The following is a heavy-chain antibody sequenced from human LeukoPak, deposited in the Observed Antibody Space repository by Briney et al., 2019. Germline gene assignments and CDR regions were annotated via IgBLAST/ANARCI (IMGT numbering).Heavy chain of an antibody. CDR1: GYTFTSYG. V-gene: IGHV1-18*01. CDR2: ISAYNGNT. CDR3: ARDLGVVTIFGVVPIDY. Sequence: ASVKVSCKASGYTFTSYGISWVRQAPGQGLEWMGWISAYNGNTNYAQKLQGRVTMTTDTSTSTAYMELRSLRSDDTAVYYCARDLGVVTIFGVVPIDYWGQGTLVTASS. J-gene: IGHJ4*02. D-gene: IGHD3-3*01.